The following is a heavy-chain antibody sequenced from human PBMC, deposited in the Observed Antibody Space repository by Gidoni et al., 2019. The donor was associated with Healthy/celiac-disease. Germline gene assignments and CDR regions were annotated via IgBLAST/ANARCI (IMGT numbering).Heavy chain of an antibody. CDR2: INPDSGGT. J-gene: IGHJ3*02. CDR3: AGRTVNDYGDYGDAFDI. CDR1: GYTFTGYY. Sequence: QVQLVQSGAEVKKPVASVKVSCKASGYTFTGYYMHWVRQAPGQGLEWMGWINPDSGGTNYAQKFQGRVTMTRDTSISTAYMELSRLRSDDTAVYYCAGRTVNDYGDYGDAFDIWGQGTMVTVSS. D-gene: IGHD4-17*01. V-gene: IGHV1-2*02.